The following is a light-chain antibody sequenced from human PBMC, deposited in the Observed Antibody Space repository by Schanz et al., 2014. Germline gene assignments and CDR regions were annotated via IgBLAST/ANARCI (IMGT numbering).Light chain of an antibody. CDR2: DVS. CDR3: CSYAGGYTV. V-gene: IGLV2-14*01. Sequence: QSALTQPASVSGSPGQSITISCTATGSADGAFTYVSWYQQHPGKAPKLMIYDVSNRPSGVSNRFSGSKSGNTASLTISGHEPEDEADYHCCSYAGGYTVFGGGTKLTVL. J-gene: IGLJ3*02. CDR1: GSADGAFTY.